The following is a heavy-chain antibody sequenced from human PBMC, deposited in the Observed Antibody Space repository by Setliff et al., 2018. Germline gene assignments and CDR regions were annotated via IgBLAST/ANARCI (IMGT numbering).Heavy chain of an antibody. D-gene: IGHD3-9*01. Sequence: SETLSLTCTVSGGSISSGSYWWSWIRQSAGKGLEWIGCVYTAGGTNYNPSLESRGTISVDTSKNQFSLSLTPVTAADTAMYYCAHSTTFDLHHDYWGQGALVTVSS. J-gene: IGHJ4*02. CDR3: AHSTTFDLHHDY. CDR1: GGSISSGSYW. CDR2: VYTAGGT. V-gene: IGHV4-61*02.